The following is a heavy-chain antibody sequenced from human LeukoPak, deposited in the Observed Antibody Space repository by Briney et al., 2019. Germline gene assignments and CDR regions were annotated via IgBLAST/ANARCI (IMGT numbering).Heavy chain of an antibody. CDR1: GFTFSNYS. J-gene: IGHJ4*02. CDR2: ISCSAHKI. Sequence: PGGSLRLSCVASGFTFSNYSMSWVRQAPEKGRDWVSVISCSAHKIRYADSVKGRFTISRDKSENTVYLQMNKLRDEDTGLYYCAGRVTGYSSGYVYWGPGTLVTVSS. CDR3: AGRVTGYSSGYVY. D-gene: IGHD5-18*01. V-gene: IGHV3-23*01.